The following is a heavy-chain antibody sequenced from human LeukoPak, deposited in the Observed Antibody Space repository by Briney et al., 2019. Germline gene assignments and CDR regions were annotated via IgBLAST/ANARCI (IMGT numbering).Heavy chain of an antibody. D-gene: IGHD3-22*01. J-gene: IGHJ4*02. CDR1: GFTFSSYG. CDR2: ISYDGSNK. Sequence: GGSLRLSCAASGFTFSSYGMHWVRQAPGKGLEWVAVISYDGSNKYYADSVKGRFTISRDNSKNTLYLQMNSLRAEDTAVYYCAKDAHSYDSSGQFDYWGQGTLVTVSS. CDR3: AKDAHSYDSSGQFDY. V-gene: IGHV3-30*18.